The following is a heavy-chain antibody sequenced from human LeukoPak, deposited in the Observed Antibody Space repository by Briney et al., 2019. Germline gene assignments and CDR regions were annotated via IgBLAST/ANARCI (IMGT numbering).Heavy chain of an antibody. CDR1: GFTFSSYS. J-gene: IGHJ4*02. D-gene: IGHD6-19*01. V-gene: IGHV3-21*04. Sequence: PGGSLRLSCAASGFTFSSYSMNWVRQAPGKGLEWVSSISSSSSYIYYADSVKGRFTISRDNSKNTLYLQMNSLRAEDTAVYYCARGGSGWPFDYWGQGTLVTVSS. CDR2: ISSSSSYI. CDR3: ARGGSGWPFDY.